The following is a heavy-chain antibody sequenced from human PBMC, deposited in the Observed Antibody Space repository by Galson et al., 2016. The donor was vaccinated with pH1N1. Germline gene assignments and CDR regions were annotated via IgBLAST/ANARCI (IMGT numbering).Heavy chain of an antibody. Sequence: SLRLSCAASKFTFDDYAMHWVRQPPGKGPEWLCLISWDGGSTYFADSVKGRFTISRDNNKNSLYLQMNNVRPEVTALYLCAKAGRRWELEGAFGLDVWGQGTTVTVSS. CDR3: AKAGRRWELEGAFGLDV. CDR2: ISWDGGST. V-gene: IGHV3-43D*04. CDR1: KFTFDDYA. J-gene: IGHJ6*02. D-gene: IGHD1-26*01.